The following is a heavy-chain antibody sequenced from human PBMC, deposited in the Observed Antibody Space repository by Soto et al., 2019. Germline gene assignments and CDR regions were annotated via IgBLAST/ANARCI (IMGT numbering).Heavy chain of an antibody. V-gene: IGHV1-18*01. CDR1: GYTFTSYG. CDR2: ISAYNGNT. CDR3: ARVEREPRRHNWFDP. Sequence: ASVKVSCKASGYTFTSYGISWVRQAPGQGLEWVGWISAYNGNTNYAQKLQGRVTMTTDTSTSTAYMELRSLRSDDTAVYYCARVEREPRRHNWFDPWGQGTLVTVS. D-gene: IGHD1-26*01. J-gene: IGHJ5*02.